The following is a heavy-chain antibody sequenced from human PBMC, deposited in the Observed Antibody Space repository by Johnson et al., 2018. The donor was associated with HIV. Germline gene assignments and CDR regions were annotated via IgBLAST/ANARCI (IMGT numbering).Heavy chain of an antibody. V-gene: IGHV3-7*05. Sequence: VQLVESGGGLVRRGGSLRLSCAASGFTFINFWMSWVRQAPGTGLEWVANVTADGREENYVDAVEGRFTISRDNAKNLLHLQIDSLRAEDTAVYYCARDGVYSSPWDAFDIWGQGTMVTVSS. J-gene: IGHJ3*02. CDR1: GFTFINFW. D-gene: IGHD6-13*01. CDR2: VTADGREE. CDR3: ARDGVYSSPWDAFDI.